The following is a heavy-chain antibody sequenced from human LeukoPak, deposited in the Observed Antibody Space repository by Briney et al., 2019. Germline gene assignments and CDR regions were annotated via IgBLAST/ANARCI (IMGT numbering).Heavy chain of an antibody. CDR1: GGSISSYY. D-gene: IGHD3-9*01. V-gene: IGHV4-4*07. CDR2: IYTSGST. CDR3: ARDRGYYDILTGRHWYFDL. J-gene: IGHJ2*01. Sequence: SETLSLTCTVSGGSISSYYWSWIRQPAGKGLEWIGRIYTSGSTNYNPSLKSRVTMSVDTSKNQFSLKLSSVTAADTAVYYCARDRGYYDILTGRHWYFDLWGRGTLVTVSS.